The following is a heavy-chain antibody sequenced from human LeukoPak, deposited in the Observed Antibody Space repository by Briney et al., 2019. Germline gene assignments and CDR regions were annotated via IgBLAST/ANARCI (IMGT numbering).Heavy chain of an antibody. J-gene: IGHJ4*02. D-gene: IGHD2-2*01. CDR3: ARDRVRSVVVPAAPQDY. CDR1: GFTFSSYA. V-gene: IGHV3-30*04. CDR2: ISYDGSNI. Sequence: GRSLRLSCAASGFTFSSYAMHWVRRAPGQGLEWVAVISYDGSNIYYADSVKGRFTISRDNSKNTLYLQMNSLRDADTAVYYCARDRVRSVVVPAAPQDYWGQGTLVTVSS.